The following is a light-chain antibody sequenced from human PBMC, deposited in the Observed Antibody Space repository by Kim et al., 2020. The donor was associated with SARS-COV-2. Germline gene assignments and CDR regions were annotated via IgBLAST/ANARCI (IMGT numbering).Light chain of an antibody. CDR2: AAS. J-gene: IGKJ5*01. V-gene: IGKV3-15*01. CDR1: QSVSSY. CDR3: QQRIICPRT. Sequence: IVLTQSPATLSASVGDRVTITCRASQSVSSYLAWYQQKPGKAPRLLIYAASTRETGVPARFSGSGSGTDFTLTISSLQPEDFAAYYCQQRIICPRTFGQGTPVEIK.